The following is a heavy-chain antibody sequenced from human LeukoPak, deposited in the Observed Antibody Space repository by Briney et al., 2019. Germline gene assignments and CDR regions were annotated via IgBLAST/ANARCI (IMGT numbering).Heavy chain of an antibody. D-gene: IGHD1-26*01. V-gene: IGHV1-18*01. CDR2: ISAYSGET. CDR3: ARLPIRYSGSYYSIARWFDP. J-gene: IGHJ5*02. CDR1: GYTFSSYG. Sequence: GASVKVSCSASGYTFSSYGISWVRQAPGQGLEWMGWISAYSGETNYAQNFQGRVTMTRDTSISTAYMELSRLRSDDTAVYYCARLPIRYSGSYYSIARWFDPWGQGTLVTVSS.